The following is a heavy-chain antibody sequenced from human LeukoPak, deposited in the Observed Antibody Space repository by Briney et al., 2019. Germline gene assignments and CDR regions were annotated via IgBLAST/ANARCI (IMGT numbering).Heavy chain of an antibody. CDR3: AKDQDYGDPTTAFDI. D-gene: IGHD4-17*01. CDR1: AFTFSDYW. J-gene: IGHJ3*02. CDR2: IKQDGSEK. Sequence: GGSLRLSCAASAFTFSDYWMTWVRQAPGKGLEWVATIKQDGSEKYFIDSVKGRFTISRDNAKNSLYLQMNSLRAEDTALYYCAKDQDYGDPTTAFDIWGQGTMVTVSS. V-gene: IGHV3-7*03.